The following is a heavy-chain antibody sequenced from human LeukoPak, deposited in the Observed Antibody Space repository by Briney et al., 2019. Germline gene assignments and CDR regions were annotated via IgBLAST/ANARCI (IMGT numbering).Heavy chain of an antibody. Sequence: GGSLRLSCAASGFTFSSYWMHWVRQAPGKGLAWVSRINSDGSSTSYADSVKGRFTISRDNAKNTLYLQMNSLRAEDTAVYYCARGRDYYGSGDNWFDPWGQGTLVTVSS. V-gene: IGHV3-74*01. CDR2: INSDGSST. J-gene: IGHJ5*02. CDR1: GFTFSSYW. D-gene: IGHD3-10*01. CDR3: ARGRDYYGSGDNWFDP.